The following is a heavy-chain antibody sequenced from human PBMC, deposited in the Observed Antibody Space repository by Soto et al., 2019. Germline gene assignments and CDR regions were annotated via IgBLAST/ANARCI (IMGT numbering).Heavy chain of an antibody. CDR3: ARDPPTGSTLDWFDS. D-gene: IGHD1-7*01. V-gene: IGHV3-21*01. Sequence: GSLRLSCAASGFSFSCDSMGWVRQAPGKGLEWVSSISSSGSFMNYADSVKGRFTISRDNAKKLVYLHMSSLKDEDTAVYYCARDPPTGSTLDWFDSWGQGTLATVSS. CDR2: ISSSGSFM. J-gene: IGHJ5*01. CDR1: GFSFSCDS.